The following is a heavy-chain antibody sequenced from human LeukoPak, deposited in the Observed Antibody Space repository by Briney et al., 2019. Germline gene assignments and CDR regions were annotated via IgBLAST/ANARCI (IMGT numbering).Heavy chain of an antibody. J-gene: IGHJ3*02. CDR3: ARHRTMVRGVRPRGAFDI. D-gene: IGHD3-10*01. CDR1: GGSISSGSYY. V-gene: IGHV4-39*01. CDR2: IYYSGST. Sequence: SETLSLTCTVSGGSISSGSYYWGWIRQPPGKGLEWIGSIYYSGSTYYNPSLKSRVTISVDTSKNQFSLKLSSVTAADTAVYYCARHRTMVRGVRPRGAFDIWGQGTMVTVSS.